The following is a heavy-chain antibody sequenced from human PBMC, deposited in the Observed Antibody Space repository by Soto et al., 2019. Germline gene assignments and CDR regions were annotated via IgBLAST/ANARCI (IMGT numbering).Heavy chain of an antibody. CDR3: ASELDCSSTSCYFPPSDY. CDR2: ISSSSSYI. V-gene: IGHV3-21*01. Sequence: GGSLRLSCAASGFTFSSYSMNWVRQAPGKGLEWVSSISSSSSYIYYADSVKGRFTISRDNAKNSLYLQMNSLRAEDTAVYYCASELDCSSTSCYFPPSDYRGQGTLVTVSS. CDR1: GFTFSSYS. J-gene: IGHJ4*02. D-gene: IGHD2-2*01.